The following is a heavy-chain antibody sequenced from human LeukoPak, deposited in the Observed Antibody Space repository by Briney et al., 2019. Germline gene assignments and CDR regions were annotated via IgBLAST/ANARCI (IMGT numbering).Heavy chain of an antibody. V-gene: IGHV4-39*07. CDR2: IYYSGGT. CDR3: ARVAAAGNYYFDY. J-gene: IGHJ4*02. D-gene: IGHD6-13*01. Sequence: WIRQPPGKGLEWIGSIYYSGGTYYNPSLKSRVTISVDTSKNQFSLKLSSVTAADTAVYFCARVAAAGNYYFDYWGQGTLVTVSS.